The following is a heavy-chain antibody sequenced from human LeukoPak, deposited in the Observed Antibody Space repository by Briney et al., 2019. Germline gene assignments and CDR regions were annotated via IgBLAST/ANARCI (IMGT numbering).Heavy chain of an antibody. J-gene: IGHJ6*04. V-gene: IGHV1-2*04. Sequence: ASVKVSCKASGYTFTGYYMHWVRQAPGQGLEWMGWINPNSGGTNYAQKFQGWVTMTRDTSISTAYMELSRLRSDDTAVYYCARGYSGYEGVDYWGKGTTVIVSS. CDR3: ARGYSGYEGVDY. CDR1: GYTFTGYY. D-gene: IGHD5-12*01. CDR2: INPNSGGT.